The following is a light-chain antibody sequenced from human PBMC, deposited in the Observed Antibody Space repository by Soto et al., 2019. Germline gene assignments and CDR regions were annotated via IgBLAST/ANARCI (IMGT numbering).Light chain of an antibody. CDR2: SAS. V-gene: IGKV3-20*01. CDR1: QSVSSSY. CDR3: QHIYSIPIT. J-gene: IGKJ5*01. Sequence: EIVLTQSPGTLSLSPGERATLSCRTSQSVSSSYLAWYQQKPGQAPRLLIHSASSRATGIPDRFSGSRSGTHFTLTISNLQPEDFATYYCQHIYSIPITFGQGTRLEI.